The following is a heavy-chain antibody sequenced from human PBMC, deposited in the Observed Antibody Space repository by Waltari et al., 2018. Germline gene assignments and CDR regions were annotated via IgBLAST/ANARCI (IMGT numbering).Heavy chain of an antibody. CDR2: VEPEDGET. J-gene: IGHJ3*01. D-gene: IGHD3-22*01. Sequence: EVQLLQSGTELKKPGSTVKISCQVSGYRFTSYYIHWVQQAPGKGPQWMGLVEPEDGETIYAERCQGRVTITADTSTETAFMELSSLTADDTAVYYCVTALGDRSSASRPFDVWGLGTLITVSS. CDR1: GYRFTSYY. V-gene: IGHV1-69-2*01. CDR3: VTALGDRSSASRPFDV.